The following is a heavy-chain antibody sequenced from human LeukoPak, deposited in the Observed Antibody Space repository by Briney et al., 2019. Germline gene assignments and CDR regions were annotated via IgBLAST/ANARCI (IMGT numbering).Heavy chain of an antibody. CDR2: IYYTGST. CDR3: ARDGIVANGFDI. J-gene: IGHJ3*02. Sequence: SETLSLICSVSGASISRHYWSWIRQPPGKGLEWIGHIYYTGSTTYNPSLRSRVTMSVDTSKNQFSLKLSSVTAADTAVYYCARDGIVANGFDIWGQGTMVTVSS. V-gene: IGHV4-59*11. D-gene: IGHD5-12*01. CDR1: GASISRHY.